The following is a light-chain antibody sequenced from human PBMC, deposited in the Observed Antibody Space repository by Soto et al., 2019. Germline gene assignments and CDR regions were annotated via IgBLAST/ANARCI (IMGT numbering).Light chain of an antibody. Sequence: QSALTQPASVSGSPGQSITISCTGTSSDVGSYNLVSWYQQHPGKAPKFMIYEDNKRPSGVSNRFSGSKSGNTASLTISGLQAEDEADYYCCSYAGSSTLLFGGGTQLTVL. CDR1: SSDVGSYNL. CDR3: CSYAGSSTLL. CDR2: EDN. J-gene: IGLJ2*01. V-gene: IGLV2-23*01.